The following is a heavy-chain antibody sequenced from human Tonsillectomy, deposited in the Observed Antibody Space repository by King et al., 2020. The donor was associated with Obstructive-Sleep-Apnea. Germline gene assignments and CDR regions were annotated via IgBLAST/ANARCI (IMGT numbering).Heavy chain of an antibody. CDR1: VGSISSGGYY. J-gene: IGHJ6*02. CDR2: IYYSGST. D-gene: IGHD4-17*01. V-gene: IGHV4-31*02. Sequence: QLQESGPGLVKPSQTLSLTCTVSVGSISSGGYYWSGIRQHPGKGLEWIGYIYYSGSTYYNPSLKSRVTISVDTSKNQFSLKLSSVTAADTAVYYCARYYDYGDYYGMDVWGQGTTVTVSS. CDR3: ARYYDYGDYYGMDV.